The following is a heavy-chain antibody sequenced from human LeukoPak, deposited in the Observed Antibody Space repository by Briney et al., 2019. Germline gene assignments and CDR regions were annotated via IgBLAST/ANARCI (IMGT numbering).Heavy chain of an antibody. J-gene: IGHJ6*02. D-gene: IGHD2-15*01. Sequence: GGSLRLSCAASGFTFSNAWMSWVRQAPGKGLEWVGRIKSKTDGGTTDYAAPVKGRFTISRDDSKNTLYLQMNSLKTEDTAVYYCTTGYCSGGSCYYYYYGMDVWGQGTTVTVSS. CDR3: TTGYCSGGSCYYYYYGMDV. CDR1: GFTFSNAW. V-gene: IGHV3-15*01. CDR2: IKSKTDGGTT.